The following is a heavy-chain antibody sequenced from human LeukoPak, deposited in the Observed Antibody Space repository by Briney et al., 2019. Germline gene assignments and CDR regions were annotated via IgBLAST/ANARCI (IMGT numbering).Heavy chain of an antibody. CDR2: INPNSGGT. Sequence: ALVKVSCKASGYTFTGYYMHWVRQAPGRGLEWMGWINPNSGGTNYAQKFQGRVTMTRDTSISTAYMELSRLRSDDTAVYYCARVEHGSGWYEGDYWGQGTLVTVSS. CDR3: ARVEHGSGWYEGDY. D-gene: IGHD6-19*01. CDR1: GYTFTGYY. V-gene: IGHV1-2*02. J-gene: IGHJ4*02.